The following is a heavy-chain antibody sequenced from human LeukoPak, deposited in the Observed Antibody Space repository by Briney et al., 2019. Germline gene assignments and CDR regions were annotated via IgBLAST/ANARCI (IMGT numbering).Heavy chain of an antibody. Sequence: GESLRLSCAASGFTSNSYGMHWVRQAPGKRLEWVAFIRYDGSDKYYADSVTGRFSISRDSSKNTLFLQMNSLRIGDTAVYYCAKDQSTGTSWTSYYMDVWGKGTTVTVSS. CDR3: AKDQSTGTSWTSYYMDV. D-gene: IGHD1-14*01. J-gene: IGHJ6*03. CDR2: IRYDGSDK. V-gene: IGHV3-30*02. CDR1: GFTSNSYG.